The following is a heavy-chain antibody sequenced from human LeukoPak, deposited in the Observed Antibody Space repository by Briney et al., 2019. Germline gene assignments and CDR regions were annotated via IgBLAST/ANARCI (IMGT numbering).Heavy chain of an antibody. J-gene: IGHJ5*02. D-gene: IGHD3-16*02. CDR2: ISAYNGNT. CDR1: GGTFSSYA. Sequence: ASVKVSCKASGGTFSSYAISWVRQAPGQGLEWMGWISAYNGNTNYAQKLQGRVTMTTDTSTSTAYMELRSLRSDDTAVYYCARVWDDYVWGSYRPRWFDPWGQGTLVTVSS. V-gene: IGHV1-18*01. CDR3: ARVWDDYVWGSYRPRWFDP.